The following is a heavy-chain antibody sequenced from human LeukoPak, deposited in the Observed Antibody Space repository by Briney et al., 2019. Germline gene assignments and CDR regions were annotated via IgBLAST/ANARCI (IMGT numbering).Heavy chain of an antibody. CDR3: ARPVNDYGGNSAMRTAFDI. V-gene: IGHV3-7*01. CDR2: IKQDGSEK. D-gene: IGHD4-23*01. CDR1: GFTFSNYW. Sequence: GGSLRLSCAASGFTFSNYWMSWVRQAPGKGLGWVANIKQDGSEKYYVDSVKGRFTISRDNAKNSLYLQMNSLRAEDTAVYYCARPVNDYGGNSAMRTAFDIWGQGTMVTVSS. J-gene: IGHJ3*02.